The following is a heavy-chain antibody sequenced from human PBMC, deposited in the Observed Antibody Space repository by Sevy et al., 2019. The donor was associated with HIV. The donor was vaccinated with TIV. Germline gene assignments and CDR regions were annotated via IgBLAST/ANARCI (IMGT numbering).Heavy chain of an antibody. CDR1: GFTFSGST. CDR2: IRSTANTYAT. CDR3: SRQVVAVAGDYFDY. V-gene: IGHV3-73*01. J-gene: IGHJ4*02. Sequence: GGSLRLSCAASGFTFSGSTMHWVRQASGKGLEWVGRIRSTANTYATAYAASVKGRFSISRDDSKNTAYLQMNSLKTEDTAEYYCSRQVVAVAGDYFDYWGQGTLVTVSS. D-gene: IGHD6-19*01.